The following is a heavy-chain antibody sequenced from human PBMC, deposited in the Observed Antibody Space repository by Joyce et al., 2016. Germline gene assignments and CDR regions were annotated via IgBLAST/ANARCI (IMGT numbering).Heavy chain of an antibody. J-gene: IGHJ4*02. Sequence: VQLLESGGGLLQPGTSPILSCTASGFSFGEYGMHWVRQATGKGLEWVGTINWNSEDIVYADSVKGRFTISRDNAKNSLYLQINGLTTDDTAFYYCAKDMLPDDNSGHFYYFDYWGQGTLVIVSS. CDR1: GFSFGEYG. CDR3: AKDMLPDDNSGHFYYFDY. V-gene: IGHV3-9*01. CDR2: INWNSEDI. D-gene: IGHD3-22*01.